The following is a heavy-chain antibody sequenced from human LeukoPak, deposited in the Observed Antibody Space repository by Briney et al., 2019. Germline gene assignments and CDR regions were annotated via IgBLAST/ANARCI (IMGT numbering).Heavy chain of an antibody. CDR3: AKDPGVLNYDFWSGYDFDY. V-gene: IGHV3-30*02. CDR1: GFTFSSYG. Sequence: GGSLRLSCAASGFTFSSYGMHWVRQAPGKGLEWVAFIRYDGSNKYYADSVKGRFTISRDNFKNTLYLQMNSLRAEDTAVYYCAKDPGVLNYDFWSGYDFDYWGQGTLVTVSS. CDR2: IRYDGSNK. D-gene: IGHD3-3*01. J-gene: IGHJ4*02.